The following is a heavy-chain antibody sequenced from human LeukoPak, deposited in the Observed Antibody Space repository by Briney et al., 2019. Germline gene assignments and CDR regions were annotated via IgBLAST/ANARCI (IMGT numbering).Heavy chain of an antibody. Sequence: SETLSLTCAVYGGSFSGYYWSWLRQPPGKGLEWIGEINHSGSTNYNPSLKSRVTISVDTSKNQFSLKLSSVTAADTAVYYCARGDDSSGYSTFDIWGQGTMVTVSS. CDR3: ARGDDSSGYSTFDI. CDR1: GGSFSGYY. J-gene: IGHJ3*02. D-gene: IGHD3-22*01. V-gene: IGHV4-34*01. CDR2: INHSGST.